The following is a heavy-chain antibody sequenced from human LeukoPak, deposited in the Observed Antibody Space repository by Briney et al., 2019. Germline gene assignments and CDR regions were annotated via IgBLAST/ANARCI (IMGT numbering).Heavy chain of an antibody. V-gene: IGHV3-9*01. CDR2: ISWNSGSI. Sequence: PGRSLRLSCAASGFTFDDYAMHWVRQAPGKGLEWVSGISWNSGSIGYADSVKGRFTISRDNAKNSLYLQMNSLRAEDTALYYCAKVGRVVPAYHFDYWGQGTLVTVSS. CDR3: AKVGRVVPAYHFDY. CDR1: GFTFDDYA. J-gene: IGHJ4*02. D-gene: IGHD2-2*01.